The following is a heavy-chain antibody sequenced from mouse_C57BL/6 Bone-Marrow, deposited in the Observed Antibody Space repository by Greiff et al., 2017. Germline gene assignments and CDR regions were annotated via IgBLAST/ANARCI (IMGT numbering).Heavy chain of an antibody. CDR1: GYSITSGYY. J-gene: IGHJ2*01. D-gene: IGHD2-3*01. V-gene: IGHV3-6*01. Sequence: EVKLMESGPGLVKPSQSLSLTCSVTGYSITSGYYWNWIRQFPGNKLEWMGYISYDGSNNYKPSLKNRISFTGDTSKHQFFLKLNSVTTEDTATYYCARGWLLRGDWGQGTTLTVSS. CDR3: ARGWLLRGD. CDR2: ISYDGSN.